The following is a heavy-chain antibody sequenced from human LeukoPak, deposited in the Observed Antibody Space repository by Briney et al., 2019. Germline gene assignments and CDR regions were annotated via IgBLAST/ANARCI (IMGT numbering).Heavy chain of an antibody. D-gene: IGHD3-9*01. CDR3: ARAVLVGPLDY. CDR1: GYTFTSNY. CDR2: IYPRDGST. J-gene: IGHJ4*02. Sequence: ASVKVSCKASGYTFTSNYIHWVRQAPGQGLEWMGMIYPRDGSTSYAQKFQGRVTVTRDTSTSTVHMELSGLRSEDTAVYYCARAVLVGPLDYWGQGTLVTVSS. V-gene: IGHV1-46*01.